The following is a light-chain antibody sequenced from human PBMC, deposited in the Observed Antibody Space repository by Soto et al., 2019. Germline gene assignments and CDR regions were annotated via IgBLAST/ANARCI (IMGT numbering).Light chain of an antibody. CDR3: QQYETYFRYT. J-gene: IGKJ2*01. V-gene: IGKV1-5*01. CDR2: DGY. CDR1: QTINSK. Sequence: DIQMTQSPSTLSASVGDRVTITCRASQTINSKLAWYQKKPGQAPKLLIFDGYNLESGVPSRFSGSGSGTEFTLSIGSLQPDAFATYYCQQYETYFRYTCGQGTKLDSK.